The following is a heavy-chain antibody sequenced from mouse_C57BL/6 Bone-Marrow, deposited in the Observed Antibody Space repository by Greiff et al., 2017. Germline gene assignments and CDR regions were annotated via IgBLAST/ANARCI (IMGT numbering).Heavy chain of an antibody. D-gene: IGHD2-4*01. CDR3: ARGGIYYDYDAWFAY. Sequence: VQRVESGAELARPGASVKLSCKASGYTFTSYGISWVKQRTGQGLEWIGEIYPRSGNTYYNEKFKGKATLTADKSSSTAYMELRSLTSADSAVYFCARGGIYYDYDAWFAYWGQGTLVTVSA. V-gene: IGHV1-81*01. CDR2: IYPRSGNT. J-gene: IGHJ3*01. CDR1: GYTFTSYG.